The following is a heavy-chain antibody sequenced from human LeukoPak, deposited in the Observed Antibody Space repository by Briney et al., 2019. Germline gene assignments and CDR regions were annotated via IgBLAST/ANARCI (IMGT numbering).Heavy chain of an antibody. Sequence: KPSETLSLTCTVSGGSIISYYWSWIRQPAGKGVEWIGRMYNSGSTNYNPSLKSRVAISVDKSKTQFSLKLSSVTAADTAVYFCARGRPNRYRYGPFEYWGQGVLVTVSS. CDR2: MYNSGST. V-gene: IGHV4-4*07. CDR1: GGSIISYY. J-gene: IGHJ4*02. CDR3: ARGRPNRYRYGPFEY. D-gene: IGHD5-18*01.